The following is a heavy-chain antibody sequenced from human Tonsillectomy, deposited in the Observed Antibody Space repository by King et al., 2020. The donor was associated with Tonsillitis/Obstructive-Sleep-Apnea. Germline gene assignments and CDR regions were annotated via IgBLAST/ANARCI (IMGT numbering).Heavy chain of an antibody. CDR3: ARAPRAVAAEGPTEYFHH. Sequence: QAQLVQSGAEVKKPGASVKVSCKASGDTFTSYGISWVRQAPGQGLEWMGWISAYNGNTNYAQKLQGRVTMTTDTSTSTAYMELRSLRSDDTAVYYCARAPRAVAAEGPTEYFHHWGQGTLVTVSS. D-gene: IGHD6-19*01. CDR2: ISAYNGNT. CDR1: GDTFTSYG. J-gene: IGHJ1*01. V-gene: IGHV1-18*01.